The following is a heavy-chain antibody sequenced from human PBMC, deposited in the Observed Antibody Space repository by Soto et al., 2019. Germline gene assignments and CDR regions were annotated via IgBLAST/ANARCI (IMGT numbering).Heavy chain of an antibody. V-gene: IGHV4-31*03. Sequence: PSETLSLTCTVSGGSISSGGYYWSWIRQHPGKGLEWIGYIYYSGSTYYNPSLKSRVTISVDTSKNQFSLKLSSVTAADTAVYYCAIKSTTVLNWFDPWGQGTLVTVSS. J-gene: IGHJ5*02. CDR1: GGSISSGGYY. CDR3: AIKSTTVLNWFDP. D-gene: IGHD4-17*01. CDR2: IYYSGST.